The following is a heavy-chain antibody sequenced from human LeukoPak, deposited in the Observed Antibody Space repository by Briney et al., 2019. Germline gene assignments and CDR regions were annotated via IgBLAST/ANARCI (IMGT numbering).Heavy chain of an antibody. CDR3: ARESYGSGSYYPSSYYFDY. Sequence: PSETLSLTCAVYGGSFSGYYWSWIRQSPGKGLEWIGEINHSGSTNYNPSLKSRVTTSVDTSKNQFSLKLSSVAAADTAVYYCARESYGSGSYYPSSYYFDYWGQGTLVTVSS. J-gene: IGHJ4*02. CDR1: GGSFSGYY. D-gene: IGHD3-10*01. V-gene: IGHV4-34*01. CDR2: INHSGST.